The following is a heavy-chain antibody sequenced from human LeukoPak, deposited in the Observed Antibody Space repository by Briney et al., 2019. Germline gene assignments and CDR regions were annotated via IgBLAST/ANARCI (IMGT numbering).Heavy chain of an antibody. V-gene: IGHV1-2*02. CDR2: INPNSGGT. D-gene: IGHD3-22*01. CDR1: GYTFTGYY. Sequence: ASVKVSCKASGYTFTGYYMHWVRQAPGQGLEWMGWINPNSGGTNYAQKFQGRVTMTTDTSTSTAYMELRSLRSDDTAVYYCARDSQMIGHAFDIWGQGTMVTVSS. CDR3: ARDSQMIGHAFDI. J-gene: IGHJ3*02.